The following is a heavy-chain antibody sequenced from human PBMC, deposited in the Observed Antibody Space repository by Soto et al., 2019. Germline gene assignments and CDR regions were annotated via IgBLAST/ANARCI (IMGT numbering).Heavy chain of an antibody. Sequence: GGSLRLSCAASGFTFSSYAMSGVRQATGKGLEWVSAISGSGGSTYYADSVKGRFTISRDNSKNTLYLQMNSLRAEDTAVYYCAKGSGSYYNWDYYYGMDIWGQGTTVTVSS. CDR1: GFTFSSYA. CDR2: ISGSGGST. V-gene: IGHV3-23*01. D-gene: IGHD3-10*01. CDR3: AKGSGSYYNWDYYYGMDI. J-gene: IGHJ6*02.